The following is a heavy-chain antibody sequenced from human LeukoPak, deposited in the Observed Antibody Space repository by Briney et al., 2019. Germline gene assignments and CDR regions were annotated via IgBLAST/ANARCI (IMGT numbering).Heavy chain of an antibody. CDR2: IKQDGSEK. D-gene: IGHD3-10*01. J-gene: IGHJ4*02. V-gene: IGHV3-7*03. CDR1: GFTFSSYW. Sequence: PGGSLRLSCAASGFTFSSYWMSWVRQAPGRGLEWVANIKQDGSEKYYVDSVKGRFTISRDNAKNSLYLQMNSLRAEDTAVYYCAKLGYYYGSGSYYTRDYWGQGTLVTVSS. CDR3: AKLGYYYGSGSYYTRDY.